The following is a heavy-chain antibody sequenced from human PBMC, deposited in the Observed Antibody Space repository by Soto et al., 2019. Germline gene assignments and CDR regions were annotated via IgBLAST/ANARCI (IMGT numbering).Heavy chain of an antibody. V-gene: IGHV1-18*01. J-gene: IGHJ3*02. CDR1: GYTFTSYG. CDR2: ISAYNGNT. D-gene: IGHD2-2*01. Sequence: ASVKVSCKASGYTFTSYGISWVRQAPGQGLEWLGWISAYNGNTNHAQKLQGRVTMTTDTSTSTAYMELRSLRSDDTAVYYCARDRFPYCSSTICYRPAFDIWGQGTMGTVS. CDR3: ARDRFPYCSSTICYRPAFDI.